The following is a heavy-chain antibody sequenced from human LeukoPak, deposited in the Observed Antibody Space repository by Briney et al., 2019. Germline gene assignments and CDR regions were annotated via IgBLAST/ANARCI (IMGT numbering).Heavy chain of an antibody. D-gene: IGHD3-10*01. J-gene: IGHJ4*02. CDR2: INPNSGGT. CDR1: GYTFTGYY. V-gene: IGHV1-2*02. Sequence: ASVKDSCKASGYTFTGYYMHWVRQAPGQGLGWMGWINPNSGGTNYAQKFQGRVTMTRDTSISTAYMELSRLRSDDTAVYYCARASKLKYYYGSGTTLPTPDYWGQGTLVTVSS. CDR3: ARASKLKYYYGSGTTLPTPDY.